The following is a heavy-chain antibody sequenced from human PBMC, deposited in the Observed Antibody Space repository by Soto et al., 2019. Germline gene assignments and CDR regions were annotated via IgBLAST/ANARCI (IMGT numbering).Heavy chain of an antibody. CDR3: ASGGSTVTREFDY. J-gene: IGHJ4*02. CDR1: GYTFTSYG. V-gene: IGHV1-2*04. CDR2: INPNSGDT. D-gene: IGHD4-17*01. Sequence: QVQLVQSGAEVKKPGASVKVSCKASGYTFTSYGISWVRQAPGQGLEWMGWINPNSGDTEYAQNFQGWVTMTRDTSISTAYMELNRLKSDDTAVYYCASGGSTVTREFDYWGQGTLVSVS.